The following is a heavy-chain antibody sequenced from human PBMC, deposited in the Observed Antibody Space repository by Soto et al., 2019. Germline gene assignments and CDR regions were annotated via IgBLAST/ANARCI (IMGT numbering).Heavy chain of an antibody. J-gene: IGHJ4*02. V-gene: IGHV3-23*01. CDR2: IVGSGDTT. CDR1: GFAFSSYA. Sequence: EVQLLESGGGLVQPGGSLRLPCAASGFAFSSYAMSWVRQAPGKGLEWVSSIVGSGDTTYYADSVKGRFTISRDNSQNTLYLQMNILRAEDTAVYYCAKAFRGVIINFDYWGQGTLVTVSS. D-gene: IGHD3-10*01. CDR3: AKAFRGVIINFDY.